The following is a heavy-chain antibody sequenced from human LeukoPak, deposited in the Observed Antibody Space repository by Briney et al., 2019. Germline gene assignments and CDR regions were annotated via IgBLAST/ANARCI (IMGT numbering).Heavy chain of an antibody. CDR3: ARELTTVTIKYYYYMDV. CDR2: IYSGGST. J-gene: IGHJ6*03. D-gene: IGHD4-17*01. Sequence: GGSLRLSCAASGFTVSSNYMSWIRQAPGKGLEWVSVIYSGGSTYYADSVKGRFTISRDNAKNSLYLQMNSLRAEDTAVYYCARELTTVTIKYYYYMDVWGKGTTVTVSS. CDR1: GFTVSSNY. V-gene: IGHV3-53*01.